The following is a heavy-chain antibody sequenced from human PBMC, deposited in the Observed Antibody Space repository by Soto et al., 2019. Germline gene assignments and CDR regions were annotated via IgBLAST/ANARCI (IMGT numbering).Heavy chain of an antibody. CDR3: ARGRRQLWLLSDNGFDY. V-gene: IGHV3-13*01. Sequence: GGSLRLSCAASGFTFSSYDMHWVRQATGKGLEWVSAIGTAGDTYYPGSVKGRFTISRENAKNSLYLQMNSLRAEDTAVYYCARGRRQLWLLSDNGFDYWGQGTLVTVSS. CDR1: GFTFSSYD. J-gene: IGHJ4*02. CDR2: IGTAGDT. D-gene: IGHD5-18*01.